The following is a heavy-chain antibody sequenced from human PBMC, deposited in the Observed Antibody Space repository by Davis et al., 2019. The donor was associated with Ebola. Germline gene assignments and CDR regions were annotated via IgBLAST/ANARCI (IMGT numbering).Heavy chain of an antibody. V-gene: IGHV3-73*01. CDR1: GFTFSGSA. CDR2: IRSKANSYAT. J-gene: IGHJ4*02. Sequence: GESLKISCAASGFTFSGSAMHCVRQASGKGLEWVGRIRSKANSYATAYAASVKGRFTISRDDSKNTAYLQMNSLKTEDTAVYYCTGTTVTTDYWGQGTLVTVSS. CDR3: TGTTVTTDY. D-gene: IGHD4-17*01.